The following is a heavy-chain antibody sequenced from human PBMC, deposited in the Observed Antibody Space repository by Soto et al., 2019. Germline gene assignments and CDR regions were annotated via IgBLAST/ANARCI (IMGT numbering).Heavy chain of an antibody. J-gene: IGHJ4*02. Sequence: EVQMVESGGGVVQPGGSLRLSCAASGLKFSNSWLSWVRQAPGKGLEWVANIRQDGSKIYYVDSVKGRFTISRENAKNSLYLQMNSLRAEDTAVYYCARDGGYSGYDYFDSWGQGTLVTVSS. V-gene: IGHV3-7*01. CDR3: ARDGGYSGYDYFDS. CDR1: GLKFSNSW. CDR2: IRQDGSKI. D-gene: IGHD5-12*01.